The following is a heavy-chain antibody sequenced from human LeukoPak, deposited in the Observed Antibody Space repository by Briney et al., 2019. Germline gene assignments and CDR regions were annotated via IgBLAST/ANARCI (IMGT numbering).Heavy chain of an antibody. V-gene: IGHV1-69*04. J-gene: IGHJ3*02. CDR3: ARGEDIVVAGWGFDI. D-gene: IGHD2-2*01. CDR2: IIPILGIA. Sequence: SVKVSCKASGGTFSSYAISWVRQAPGQGLEWMGRIIPILGIANYAQKFQGRVTMTRDTSTSTVYMELSSLRSEDTAVYYCARGEDIVVAGWGFDIWGQGTMVTVSS. CDR1: GGTFSSYA.